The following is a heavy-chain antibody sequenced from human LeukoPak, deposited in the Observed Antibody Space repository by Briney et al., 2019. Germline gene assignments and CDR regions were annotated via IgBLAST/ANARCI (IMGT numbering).Heavy chain of an antibody. CDR1: GGSFSGYY. CDR2: IYHSGST. V-gene: IGHV4-59*01. D-gene: IGHD5-12*01. J-gene: IGHJ4*02. Sequence: SETLSLTCAVYGGSFSGYYWSWIQQPPGKRLEWIGYIYHSGSTNYNPSLKSRLTISVDTSKNQFSLMLSSVTAADTAVYYCAREGYSGSDYLWGQGTLVTVSS. CDR3: AREGYSGSDYL.